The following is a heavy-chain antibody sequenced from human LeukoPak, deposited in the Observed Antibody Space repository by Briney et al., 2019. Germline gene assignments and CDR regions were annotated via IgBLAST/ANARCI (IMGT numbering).Heavy chain of an antibody. Sequence: ASVKVSCKASGYTFTGYYMHWVRQAPGQGLEWMGWINPNSGGTNYAQKFQGRVTMTRYTSISTAYMELSRLRSDDTAVYYCARDRPWIQLWLEAFDIWGQGTMVTVSS. CDR2: INPNSGGT. CDR1: GYTFTGYY. D-gene: IGHD5-18*01. J-gene: IGHJ3*02. CDR3: ARDRPWIQLWLEAFDI. V-gene: IGHV1-2*02.